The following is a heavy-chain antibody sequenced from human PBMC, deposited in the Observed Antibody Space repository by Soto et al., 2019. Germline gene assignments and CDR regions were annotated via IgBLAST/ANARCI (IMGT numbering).Heavy chain of an antibody. CDR3: ATTVTTVDY. Sequence: GSLRLAGAASVFSVSGYGMNWVRQAPGKGLEWISYISSSGSLIYYADSLKGRFTISRDNAKNSLYLQMNSLRAEDTAVYYCATTVTTVDYWGQGTLVTVSS. CDR1: VFSVSGYG. CDR2: ISSSGSLI. J-gene: IGHJ4*02. D-gene: IGHD4-17*01. V-gene: IGHV3-48*03.